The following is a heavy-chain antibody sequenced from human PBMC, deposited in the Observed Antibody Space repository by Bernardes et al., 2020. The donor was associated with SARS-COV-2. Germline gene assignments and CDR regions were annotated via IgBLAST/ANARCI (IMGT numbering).Heavy chain of an antibody. Sequence: ASVKVSYKASGYIFTDYYIHWVRQAPGQGLEWMGIINPSGGGTTYAQKFQGRVTMTGDTSTNTVYMELSSLRSDDTAVYFCARGHVYILRHFDRNNWFDPWGQGTLVTVSS. CDR3: ARGHVYILRHFDRNNWFDP. D-gene: IGHD3-9*01. J-gene: IGHJ5*02. V-gene: IGHV1-46*01. CDR2: INPSGGGT. CDR1: GYIFTDYY.